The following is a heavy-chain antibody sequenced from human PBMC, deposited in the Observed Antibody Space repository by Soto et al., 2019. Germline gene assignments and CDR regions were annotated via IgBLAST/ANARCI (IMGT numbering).Heavy chain of an antibody. V-gene: IGHV3-21*01. D-gene: IGHD2-15*01. CDR1: GFTFSSYS. CDR3: ARGGPVVTPSPFDY. CDR2: ISSSSSYI. J-gene: IGHJ4*02. Sequence: EVQLVESGGGLVKPGGSLRLSCAASGFTFSSYSMNWVRQAPGKGLEWVSSISSSSSYIYYADSVKGRFTISRDNAKNSLSLQMNSLRAEDTAVYYCARGGPVVTPSPFDYWGQGTLVTVSS.